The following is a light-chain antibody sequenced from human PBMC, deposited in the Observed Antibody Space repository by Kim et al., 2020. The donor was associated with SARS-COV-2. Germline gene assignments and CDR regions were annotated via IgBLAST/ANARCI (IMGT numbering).Light chain of an antibody. CDR3: QQYDSSTWM. Sequence: EIVLTQSPGTLSLSPGQRATLSCRASQSVSSSFLAWYQQKPGQAPRLLIFGASSRATGIPDRFSGSGSGTDFTLTISRLEPEDFAVYYCQQYDSSTWMFGQWTKVDIK. CDR1: QSVSSSF. V-gene: IGKV3-20*01. CDR2: GAS. J-gene: IGKJ1*01.